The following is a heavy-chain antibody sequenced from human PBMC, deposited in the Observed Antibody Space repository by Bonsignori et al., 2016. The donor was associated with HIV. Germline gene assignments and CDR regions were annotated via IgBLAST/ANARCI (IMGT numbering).Heavy chain of an antibody. CDR3: AREVGSSGWYKIDP. V-gene: IGHV6-1*01. D-gene: IGHD6-19*01. J-gene: IGHJ5*02. CDR2: TYYRSKWYN. Sequence: WIRQSPSRGLEWLGRTYYRSKWYNDYAVSVKSRITINPDTSKNQFSLQLNSVTPEDTAVYYCAREVGSSGWYKIDPWGQGTLVTVSS.